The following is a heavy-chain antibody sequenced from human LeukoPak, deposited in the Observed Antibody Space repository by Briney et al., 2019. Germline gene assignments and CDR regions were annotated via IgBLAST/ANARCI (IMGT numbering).Heavy chain of an antibody. CDR1: GYSFASYW. V-gene: IGHV5-51*01. CDR3: ARSHSSTLTWFDP. CDR2: IYPRDSDT. J-gene: IGHJ5*02. Sequence: GESLKISCKGPGYSFASYWIAWVRQMPGKGLEWMGIIYPRDSDTKYNPSFQGQVSISADKSISTAYLQWSSLQASDTAIYYCARSHSSTLTWFDPWGQGTLVTVSS.